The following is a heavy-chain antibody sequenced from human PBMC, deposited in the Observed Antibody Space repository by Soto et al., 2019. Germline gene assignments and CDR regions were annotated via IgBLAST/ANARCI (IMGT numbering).Heavy chain of an antibody. J-gene: IGHJ4*02. CDR1: VFTFSSYS. V-gene: IGHV3-21*01. CDR2: ISSSSSYI. CDR3: ARDARTGYSGYDWGDY. Sequence: WWSLRLSCSASVFTFSSYSMNWFRQAPGKGLEWVSSISSSSSYIYYADSVKGRFTISRDNAKNSLYLQMNSLRAEDTAVYYCARDARTGYSGYDWGDYWGQGTLVTVSS. D-gene: IGHD5-12*01.